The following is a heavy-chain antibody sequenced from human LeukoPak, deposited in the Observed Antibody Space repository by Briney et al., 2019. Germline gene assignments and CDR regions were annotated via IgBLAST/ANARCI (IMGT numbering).Heavy chain of an antibody. CDR1: VGTFSSYA. D-gene: IGHD6-13*01. V-gene: IGHV1-69*04. CDR3: ARAPSSSWLYFDY. J-gene: IGHJ4*02. Sequence: ASVKVSCKASVGTFSSYAISWVRQAPGQGLEWMGRIIPILGIANYAQKFQGRVTITADKSTSTAYVELSSLRSEDTAVYYCARAPSSSWLYFDYWGQGTLVTVSS. CDR2: IIPILGIA.